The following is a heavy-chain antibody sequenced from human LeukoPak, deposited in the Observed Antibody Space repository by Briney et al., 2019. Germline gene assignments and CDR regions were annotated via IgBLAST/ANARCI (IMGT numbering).Heavy chain of an antibody. D-gene: IGHD4-17*01. CDR3: ARDHYGDYDRRRRYFDY. Sequence: PGGSLRLSSAASGFTFSSYSMNWVRQAPGKGLEWVSSISSSSSYIYYADPVKGRFTISRDNAKNSLYLQMNSLRAEDTAVYYCARDHYGDYDRRRRYFDYWGQGTLVTVSS. CDR1: GFTFSSYS. CDR2: ISSSSSYI. J-gene: IGHJ4*02. V-gene: IGHV3-21*01.